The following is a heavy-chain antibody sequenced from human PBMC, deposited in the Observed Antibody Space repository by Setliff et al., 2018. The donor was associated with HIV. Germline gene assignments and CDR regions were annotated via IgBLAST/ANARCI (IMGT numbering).Heavy chain of an antibody. J-gene: IGHJ4*02. V-gene: IGHV4-34*01. Sequence: SETLSLTCTVYGGSFSNYYTNWIRQPPGKGLKWIGELSPSGTTRSNPSLQSRVTISLDTSNNQFSLKLTSVTAADTAMYYCASFFVTTVTNQDYWGQGTPVTVSS. CDR1: GGSFSNYY. D-gene: IGHD4-17*01. CDR2: LSPSGTT. CDR3: ASFFVTTVTNQDY.